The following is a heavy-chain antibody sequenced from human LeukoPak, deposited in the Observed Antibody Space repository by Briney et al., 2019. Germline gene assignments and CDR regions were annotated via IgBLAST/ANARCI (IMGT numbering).Heavy chain of an antibody. D-gene: IGHD4-17*01. V-gene: IGHV3-7*01. CDR3: AKIADYGDYAEY. CDR1: GFTFSRYW. CDR2: IKQDGSEK. Sequence: GGSLRLSCAASGFTFSRYWMSWARQAPGKGLEWVANIKQDGSEKYHVDSVKGRFTISRDNAKNSLYLQMNSLRAEDTAVYYCAKIADYGDYAEYWGQGTLVTVPS. J-gene: IGHJ4*02.